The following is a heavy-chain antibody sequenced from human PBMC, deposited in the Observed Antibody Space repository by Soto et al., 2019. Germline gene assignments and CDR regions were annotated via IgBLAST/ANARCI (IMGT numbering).Heavy chain of an antibody. Sequence: SETLSLTCSVSGDSISNSRFYWAGIRKPPGEGLEWIGSIYHTGNAYYNPSLKSRVTISVDTSKNQFSLKLTSVTAADAALYYCARDFFDSSDYTTNWFDPWGQGTLVTVS. V-gene: IGHV4-39*01. CDR3: ARDFFDSSDYTTNWFDP. CDR2: IYHTGNA. CDR1: GDSISNSRFY. J-gene: IGHJ5*02. D-gene: IGHD3-22*01.